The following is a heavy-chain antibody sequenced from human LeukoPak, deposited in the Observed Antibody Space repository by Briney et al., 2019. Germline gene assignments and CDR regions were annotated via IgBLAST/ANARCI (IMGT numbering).Heavy chain of an antibody. CDR3: ATLNRSSSWSYYYYYYMDV. J-gene: IGHJ6*03. D-gene: IGHD6-13*01. CDR1: GGTFSSYA. Sequence: SVKVSCKASGGTFSSYAISWVRQAPGQGLEWMGGIIPIFGTANYAQKFQGRVTITTDEFTSTAYMELSSLRSEDTAVYYCATLNRSSSWSYYYYYYMDVWGKGTTVTVSS. CDR2: IIPIFGTA. V-gene: IGHV1-69*05.